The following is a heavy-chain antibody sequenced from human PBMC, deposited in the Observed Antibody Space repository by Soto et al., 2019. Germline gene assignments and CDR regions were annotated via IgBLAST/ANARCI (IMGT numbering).Heavy chain of an antibody. CDR3: ARDGQQLTPYALDV. J-gene: IGHJ6*02. CDR1: GFTLRLHA. Sequence: QVQLVESGGGVIQPGRSLRLSCAASGFTLRLHAMHWVRQAPGTGLEWVAQIWYDGSNKYYTDSVKGRFTVSRDDFENTVFLQMDSLRAEDTAVYYCARDGQQLTPYALDVWGQGTTVIVSS. D-gene: IGHD6-13*01. V-gene: IGHV3-33*08. CDR2: IWYDGSNK.